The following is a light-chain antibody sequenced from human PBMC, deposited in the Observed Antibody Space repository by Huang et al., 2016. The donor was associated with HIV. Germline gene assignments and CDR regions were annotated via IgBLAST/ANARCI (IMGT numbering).Light chain of an antibody. CDR3: QQYNNWPPEET. Sequence: EIVMTQSPVTLSVSPGERATLSCRASQSVSSNLAWYQQKAGQAPRILIYGASTRATGIPARFSGSGSGTEFTLTISSLLSEDFAVYYCQQYNNWPPEETFGPGTKVDIK. CDR1: QSVSSN. J-gene: IGKJ3*01. V-gene: IGKV3-15*01. CDR2: GAS.